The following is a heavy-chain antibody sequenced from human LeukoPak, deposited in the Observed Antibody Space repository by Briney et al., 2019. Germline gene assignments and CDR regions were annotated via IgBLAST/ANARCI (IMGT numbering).Heavy chain of an antibody. CDR2: ISYDGSNK. V-gene: IGHV3-30*18. D-gene: IGHD6-19*01. CDR1: GFTFSSYG. J-gene: IGHJ4*02. Sequence: PGGSLRLSCAASGFTFSSYGMHWVRQAPGKGLEWAAVISYDGSNKYYADSVKGRFTISRDNSKNTLYLQMNSLRAEDTAVYYCAKERIAVAGGYLDYWGQGTLVTVSS. CDR3: AKERIAVAGGYLDY.